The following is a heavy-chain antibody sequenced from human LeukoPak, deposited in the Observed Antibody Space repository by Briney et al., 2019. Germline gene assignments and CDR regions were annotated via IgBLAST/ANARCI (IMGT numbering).Heavy chain of an antibody. J-gene: IGHJ4*02. D-gene: IGHD3-22*01. CDR2: IKQDGSEK. CDR3: ARDGDSSGYYYTEGYYFDY. Sequence: GGSLRLSCAASGFTFSSYWMNWVRQAPGKRLEWVANIKQDGSEKYYVDSVKGRFTISRDNANNSLYLQMNSLRAEDTAVYYCARDGDSSGYYYTEGYYFDYWGQGTLVTVSS. V-gene: IGHV3-7*01. CDR1: GFTFSSYW.